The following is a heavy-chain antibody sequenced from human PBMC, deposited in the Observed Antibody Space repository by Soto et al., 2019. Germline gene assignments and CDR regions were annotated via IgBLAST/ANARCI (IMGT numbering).Heavy chain of an antibody. CDR1: GYTFTSYG. V-gene: IGHV1-18*01. Sequence: ASVKVSCKASGYTFTSYGISWVRQAPGQGLEWMGWISAYNGNTNYAQKLQGRVTMTTDASTSTAYMELRSLRSDDTAVYYCARGLGRYFDSPILHWDQGTLVTVSS. J-gene: IGHJ4*02. CDR2: ISAYNGNT. D-gene: IGHD3-9*01. CDR3: ARGLGRYFDSPILH.